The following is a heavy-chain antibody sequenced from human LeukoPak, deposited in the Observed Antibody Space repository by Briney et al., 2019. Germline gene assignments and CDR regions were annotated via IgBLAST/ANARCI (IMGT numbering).Heavy chain of an antibody. Sequence: ASVNVSCQASGYTFTSYGISWERQAPAKGLEGMGWINAYNGNTNYAQKLQGRDTMTTDTSTSTAYMELRSLRSDDTAVYYCARARGEYSSSLDYYYYGMDVWGQGTTVTVSS. CDR1: GYTFTSYG. CDR3: ARARGEYSSSLDYYYYGMDV. CDR2: INAYNGNT. V-gene: IGHV1-18*01. D-gene: IGHD6-13*01. J-gene: IGHJ6*02.